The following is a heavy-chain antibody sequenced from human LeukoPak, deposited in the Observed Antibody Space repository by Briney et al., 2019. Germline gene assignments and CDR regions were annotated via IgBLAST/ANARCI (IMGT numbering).Heavy chain of an antibody. Sequence: SETLSLTCTVSGGSISSSSYYWGWIRQPPGKGLEWIGSIYYSGSTYYNPSLKSRVTISVDTSKNQFSLKLSSVTAADTAVYYCARGGVATILYWGQGTLVTVSS. CDR2: IYYSGST. CDR3: ARGGVATILY. J-gene: IGHJ4*02. V-gene: IGHV4-39*01. CDR1: GGSISSSSYY. D-gene: IGHD5-12*01.